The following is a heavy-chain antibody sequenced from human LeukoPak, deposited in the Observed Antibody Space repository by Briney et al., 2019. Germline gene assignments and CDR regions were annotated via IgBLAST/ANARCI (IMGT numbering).Heavy chain of an antibody. CDR3: ARSQTGTTLFDM. D-gene: IGHD1-1*01. V-gene: IGHV1-69*04. CDR1: GDTFSGYA. J-gene: IGHJ3*02. Sequence: GASVKVSCKATGDTFSGYAISWVRQARGQGLEWMGRIIPILGIAKYAQRFQGRVAITADQSTSTAYMELSSLRSEDTAVYYCARSQTGTTLFDMWGQGTMVTVSS. CDR2: IIPILGIA.